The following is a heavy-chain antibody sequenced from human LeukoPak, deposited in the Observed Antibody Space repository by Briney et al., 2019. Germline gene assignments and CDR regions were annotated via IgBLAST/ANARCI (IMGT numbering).Heavy chain of an antibody. V-gene: IGHV3-30-3*01. Sequence: PGGSLRLSCAASGFTVSSDYMSWVRQAPGKGLEWVAVISYDGSNKYYADSVKGRFTISRDNSKNTLYLQMNSLRAEDTAVYYCARASYNWNYVDYWGQGTLVTVSS. CDR2: ISYDGSNK. CDR1: GFTVSSDY. J-gene: IGHJ4*02. D-gene: IGHD1-20*01. CDR3: ARASYNWNYVDY.